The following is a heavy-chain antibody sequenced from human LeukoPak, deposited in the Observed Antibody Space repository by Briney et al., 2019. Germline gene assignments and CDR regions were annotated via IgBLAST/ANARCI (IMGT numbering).Heavy chain of an antibody. CDR1: GFTFSSYA. V-gene: IGHV3-30-3*01. CDR2: ISYDGSNK. CDR3: ASPGSSSEDY. J-gene: IGHJ4*02. D-gene: IGHD6-13*01. Sequence: PGRSLRLSCAASGFTFSSYAMHWVRQAPGKGLEWVAVISYDGSNKYYADSVKGRFTISRDNSKNTLYLQMNSLRAEGTAVYYCASPGSSSEDYWGQGTLVTVSS.